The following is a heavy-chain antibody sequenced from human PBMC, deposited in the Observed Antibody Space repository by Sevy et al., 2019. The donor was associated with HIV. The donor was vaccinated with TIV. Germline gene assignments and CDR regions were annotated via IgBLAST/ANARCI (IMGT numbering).Heavy chain of an antibody. CDR3: ANKRGYSHGPFDY. V-gene: IGHV4-30-4*01. D-gene: IGHD5-12*01. J-gene: IGHJ4*02. CDR2: IHYTGGT. Sequence: SETLSLTCTVSGGSLSSSDSYWSWIRQPPGKGLEWLGYIHYTGGTDYNPFLKSRVAMSVDTSEEQFSLRLSFLTAADTALYYCANKRGYSHGPFDYWGQGILVTVSS. CDR1: GGSLSSSDSY.